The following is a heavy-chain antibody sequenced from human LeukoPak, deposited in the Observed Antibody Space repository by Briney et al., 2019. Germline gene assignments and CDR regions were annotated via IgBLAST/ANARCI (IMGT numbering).Heavy chain of an antibody. CDR1: GLTFSSSV. CDR2: IKSKTDGGTT. Sequence: GGSLRLSCAASGLTFSSSVLSWARQAPGKGLEWVGRIKSKTDGGTTDYAAPVKGRFTISRDDSKNTLYLQMNSLKTEDTAVYYCTSPYPYYDILTGYRPFDYWGQGTLVTVSS. J-gene: IGHJ4*02. V-gene: IGHV3-15*01. CDR3: TSPYPYYDILTGYRPFDY. D-gene: IGHD3-9*01.